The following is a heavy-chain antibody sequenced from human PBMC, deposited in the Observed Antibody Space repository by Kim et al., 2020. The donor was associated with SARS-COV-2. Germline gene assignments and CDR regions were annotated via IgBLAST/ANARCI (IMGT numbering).Heavy chain of an antibody. D-gene: IGHD4-17*01. J-gene: IGHJ6*02. CDR3: ARDGTTDYGMDV. V-gene: IGHV4-31*02. Sequence: YYNPSLKSRVTISVDTSKNQFSLKLSSVTAADTAVYYCARDGTTDYGMDVWGQGTTVTVSS.